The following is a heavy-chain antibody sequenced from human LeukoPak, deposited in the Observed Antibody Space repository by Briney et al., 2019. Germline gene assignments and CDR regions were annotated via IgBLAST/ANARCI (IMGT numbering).Heavy chain of an antibody. D-gene: IGHD3-22*01. CDR2: IYYSGST. V-gene: IGHV4-30-4*08. CDR3: ARHVAPVVVITSDHNWFDP. Sequence: SETLSLTCTVSGGSISSGDYYWSWIRQPPGKGLEWIGYIYYSGSTYYNPSLKSRVTMSVDTSKNQFSLKLSPVTAADTAVYYCARHVAPVVVITSDHNWFDPWGQGTLVTVSS. J-gene: IGHJ5*02. CDR1: GGSISSGDYY.